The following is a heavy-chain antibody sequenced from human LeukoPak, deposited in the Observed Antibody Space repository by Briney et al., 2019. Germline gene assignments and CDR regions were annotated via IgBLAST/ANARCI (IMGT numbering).Heavy chain of an antibody. CDR1: GYTFTSYG. Sequence: ASVKVSCKASGYTFTSYGISWVRQAPGQGLEWMGWSRAYNGNTNYAQKLQGRVTMTTDTSTSTAYMELRSLRSDDTAVYYCARDRVVVPAYYYYYGMDVWGQGTTVTVSS. CDR3: ARDRVVVPAYYYYYGMDV. CDR2: SRAYNGNT. D-gene: IGHD2-21*01. V-gene: IGHV1-18*01. J-gene: IGHJ6*02.